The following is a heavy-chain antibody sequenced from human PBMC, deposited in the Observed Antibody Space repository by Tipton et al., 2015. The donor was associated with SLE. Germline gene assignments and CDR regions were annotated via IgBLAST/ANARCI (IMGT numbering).Heavy chain of an antibody. D-gene: IGHD3-10*01. CDR3: ARAYPVLL. CDR1: GYSISSGYY. Sequence: LRLSCAVSGYSISSGYYWGWIRQPPGKGLEWIGTIYYSGSTYYNPSLKSRVTISVDTSKNQFSLKLSSVTAADTAVYYCARAYPVLLWGQGTLVTVSS. J-gene: IGHJ4*02. V-gene: IGHV4-38-2*01. CDR2: IYYSGST.